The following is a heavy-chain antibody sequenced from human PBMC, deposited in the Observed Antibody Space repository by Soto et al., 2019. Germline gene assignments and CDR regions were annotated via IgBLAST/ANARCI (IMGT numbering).Heavy chain of an antibody. V-gene: IGHV3-21*01. CDR3: AREDSIIIPAVSDF. J-gene: IGHJ4*02. CDR1: GVYVNNYV. Sequence: PGWSLRLSSAVSGVYVNNYVINWVRQAPGKGLEWVSSVSKSDYTYYSDSVKGRFTISRDNAKNSVSLQMNSLRAEDTAVYYCAREDSIIIPAVSDFWGQGTLVTVSS. CDR2: VSKSDYT. D-gene: IGHD2-2*01.